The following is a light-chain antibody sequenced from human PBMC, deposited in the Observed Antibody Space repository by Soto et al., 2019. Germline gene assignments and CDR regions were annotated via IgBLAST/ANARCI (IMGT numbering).Light chain of an antibody. V-gene: IGKV3-11*01. CDR2: DAS. J-gene: IGKJ4*01. CDR3: QQRSNWPRRLT. CDR1: QSVSSY. Sequence: EIVLTQSPATMSLSPGEIATLSCRASQSVSSYLAWYQQKPGQAPRLLIYDASNRATGIPARFSGSGSGTYFTLTISSLEPEDVAVYYCQQRSNWPRRLTFGGGTKVEIK.